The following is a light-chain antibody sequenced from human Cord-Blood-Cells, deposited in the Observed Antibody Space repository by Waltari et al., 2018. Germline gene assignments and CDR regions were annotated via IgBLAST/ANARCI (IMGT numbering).Light chain of an antibody. Sequence: QSALTQPASVSGSPGQSITISCTGTSNDVGGYNYVSWYQPHPGKAPKPMIYDVSNRPSGVSNRFSGSKSGNTASLTISGLQAEDEADYYCSSYTSSSTLVVFGGGTKLTVL. CDR2: DVS. CDR1: SNDVGGYNY. V-gene: IGLV2-14*01. J-gene: IGLJ2*01. CDR3: SSYTSSSTLVV.